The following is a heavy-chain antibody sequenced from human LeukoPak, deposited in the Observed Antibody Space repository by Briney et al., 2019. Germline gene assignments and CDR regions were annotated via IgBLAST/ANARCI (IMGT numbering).Heavy chain of an antibody. CDR3: ARELFWSGWSVDY. Sequence: SQTLSLTCTVSGGSISSGDYYWSWIRQPPGKGLEWIGYIYYSGSTYYNPSLKSRVTISVDTSKNQFSLKLSSVTAADTAVYYCARELFWSGWSVDYWGQGTLVTVSS. D-gene: IGHD3-3*01. V-gene: IGHV4-30-4*01. CDR2: IYYSGST. J-gene: IGHJ4*02. CDR1: GGSISSGDYY.